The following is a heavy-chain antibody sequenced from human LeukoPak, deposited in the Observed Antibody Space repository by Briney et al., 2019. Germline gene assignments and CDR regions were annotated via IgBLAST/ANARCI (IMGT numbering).Heavy chain of an antibody. CDR1: GGSISSYY. CDR2: IYYSGST. D-gene: IGHD6-13*01. V-gene: IGHV4-59*01. Sequence: SETLSLTCTVSGGSISSYYWSWIRQPPGKGLEWIGYIYYSGSTNYNPSLKSRVTISVDTSKNQFSLNLTSVTAADTAVYYCARGRGAAGTLDYWGQGTLVTVSS. J-gene: IGHJ4*02. CDR3: ARGRGAAGTLDY.